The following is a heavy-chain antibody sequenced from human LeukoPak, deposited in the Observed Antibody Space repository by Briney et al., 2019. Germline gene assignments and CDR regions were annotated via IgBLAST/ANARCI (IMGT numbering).Heavy chain of an antibody. Sequence: SETLSLTCTVSGGSISSSSYYWGWIRQPPGKGLEWIGYIYYSGSTNYNPSLKSRVTISVDTSKNQFSLKLSSVTAADTAVYYCARVIDYYDSSGYYAFDYWGQGTLVTVSS. D-gene: IGHD3-22*01. CDR1: GGSISSSSYY. CDR3: ARVIDYYDSSGYYAFDY. J-gene: IGHJ4*02. CDR2: IYYSGST. V-gene: IGHV4-61*05.